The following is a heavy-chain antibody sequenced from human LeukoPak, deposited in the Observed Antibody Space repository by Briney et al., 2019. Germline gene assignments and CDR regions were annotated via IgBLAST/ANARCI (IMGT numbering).Heavy chain of an antibody. Sequence: GGSLRLSCAASGFTFSSYGMHWVRQAPGKGLEWVAFIRYDGSNKYYADSVKGRFTISRDNSKNTLYLQMNILRAEDTAVYYCAKMGGRAVADYWGQGTLVTVSS. CDR1: GFTFSSYG. D-gene: IGHD6-19*01. CDR3: AKMGGRAVADY. J-gene: IGHJ4*02. CDR2: IRYDGSNK. V-gene: IGHV3-30*02.